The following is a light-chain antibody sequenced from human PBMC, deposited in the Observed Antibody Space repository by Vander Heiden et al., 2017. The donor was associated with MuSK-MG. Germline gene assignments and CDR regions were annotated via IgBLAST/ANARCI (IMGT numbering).Light chain of an antibody. Sequence: DIQLTQSPSFLSPSVGDRVTITCRASQGISSYLAWHQQKPGKAPKLLIYAASALQSRVRARFSGSGSGTEFTRTISSLQPEDFATYYCQPLNFFGPGTKVDIK. V-gene: IGKV1-9*01. J-gene: IGKJ3*01. CDR1: QGISSY. CDR3: QPLNF. CDR2: AAS.